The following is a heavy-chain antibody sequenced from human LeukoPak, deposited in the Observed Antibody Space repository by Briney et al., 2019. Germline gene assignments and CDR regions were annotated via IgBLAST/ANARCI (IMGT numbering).Heavy chain of an antibody. J-gene: IGHJ4*02. D-gene: IGHD6-13*01. V-gene: IGHV1-3*01. CDR3: ARDPIGSRWPYYFDY. CDR1: GYTFTTYA. Sequence: ASVKVSCKASGYTFTTYAMHWVRQAPGQRLEWMGWINAGNGNTKYSQKFQARVTITRDTSATTAYMELSSLRSEDTAVYYCARDPIGSRWPYYFDYWGQGTLVTVSS. CDR2: INAGNGNT.